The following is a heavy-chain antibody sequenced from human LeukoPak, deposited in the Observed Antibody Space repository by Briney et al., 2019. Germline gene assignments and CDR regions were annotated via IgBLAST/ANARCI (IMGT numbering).Heavy chain of an antibody. Sequence: GGSLRLSCAASGFTFSSYSMNWVRQAPGKGLEWVSSISSSSSYIYYADSVKGRFTISRDNAKNSLYLQMNSLRAEDTAVYYCATLIYCSSTSCRENPFDYWGQGTLVTVSS. CDR3: ATLIYCSSTSCRENPFDY. CDR1: GFTFSSYS. D-gene: IGHD2-2*01. V-gene: IGHV3-21*01. J-gene: IGHJ4*02. CDR2: ISSSSSYI.